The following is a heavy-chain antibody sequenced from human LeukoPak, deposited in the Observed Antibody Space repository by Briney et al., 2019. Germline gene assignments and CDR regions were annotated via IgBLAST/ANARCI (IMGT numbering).Heavy chain of an antibody. CDR2: IIPILGIA. J-gene: IGHJ6*02. V-gene: IGHV1-69*04. D-gene: IGHD2-2*01. Sequence: GASVKVSCKASGGTFSSYAISWVRQAPGQGLEWMGRIIPILGIANYAQKFQGRVTITADKSTSTAYMELSSLRSEDTAVYYCARDLCSSTSCRPLYYYYGMDVWGQGTTVTVSS. CDR3: ARDLCSSTSCRPLYYYYGMDV. CDR1: GGTFSSYA.